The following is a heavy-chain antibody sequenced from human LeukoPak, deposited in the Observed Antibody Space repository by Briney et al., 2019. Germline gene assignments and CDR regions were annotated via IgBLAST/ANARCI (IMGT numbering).Heavy chain of an antibody. CDR2: IIPIFGTA. CDR3: ARDRGDDTVSYFDY. D-gene: IGHD3-22*01. J-gene: IGHJ4*02. Sequence: ASVKVSCKASGGTFSNYAINWVRQAPGQGLEWMGGIIPIFGTANYEQKFQGRVTITADESTSTAYMELSSLRSEDTAVYYCARDRGDDTVSYFDYWGQGTLVTVST. CDR1: GGTFSNYA. V-gene: IGHV1-69*13.